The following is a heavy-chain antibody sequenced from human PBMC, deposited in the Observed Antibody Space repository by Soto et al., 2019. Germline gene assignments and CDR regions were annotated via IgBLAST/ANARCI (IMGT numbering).Heavy chain of an antibody. D-gene: IGHD3-10*01. Sequence: SETRSLTCTVSGDSITSGGYYWSWLRHQPGKGLEWIGYIYHSGGASYNPSLRGRAVISIDTSKNQFFLRMNAVTAADTATYYCASDYYGAGSQYYYYGMEVWGHGTTVTVS. J-gene: IGHJ6*02. CDR2: IYHSGGA. CDR3: ASDYYGAGSQYYYYGMEV. V-gene: IGHV4-31*03. CDR1: GDSITSGGYY.